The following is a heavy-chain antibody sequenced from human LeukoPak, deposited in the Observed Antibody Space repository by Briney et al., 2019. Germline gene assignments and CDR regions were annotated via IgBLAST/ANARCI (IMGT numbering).Heavy chain of an antibody. V-gene: IGHV4-59*01. D-gene: IGHD1-26*01. CDR2: IYYSGST. CDR1: GGSISSYY. CDR3: ARARSWQYYFDY. Sequence: SETLPLTCTVSGGSISSYYWSWIRQPPGKGLEWIGYIYYSGSTNYNPSLKSRVTISVDTSKNQFSLKLSSVTAADTAVYYCARARSWQYYFDYRGQGTLVTVSS. J-gene: IGHJ4*02.